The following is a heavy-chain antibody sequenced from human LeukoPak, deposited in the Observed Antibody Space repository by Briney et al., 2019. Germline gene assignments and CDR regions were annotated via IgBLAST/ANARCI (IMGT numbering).Heavy chain of an antibody. J-gene: IGHJ4*02. CDR1: GGSISSGGYS. D-gene: IGHD5-12*01. V-gene: IGHV4-30-2*01. Sequence: SETLSLTCAVSGGSISSGGYSWGWIRQPPGTGLEWLGYIYHSGSTYYNPSLKSRVTISVDRSKNQFSLKLSSVTAADTAVYYCARAGYGYSGYDWAFDYWGQGTLVTVSS. CDR3: ARAGYGYSGYDWAFDY. CDR2: IYHSGST.